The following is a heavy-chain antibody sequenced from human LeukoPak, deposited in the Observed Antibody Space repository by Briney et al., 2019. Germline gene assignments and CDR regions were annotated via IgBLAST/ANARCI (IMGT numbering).Heavy chain of an antibody. D-gene: IGHD1-7*01. J-gene: IGHJ4*02. CDR1: GDSVGSGPNY. CDR3: ARDSRLASRTGTFDS. Sequence: SQTLSLTCTVSGDSVGSGPNYWSWIRQSPMKGLEWIGWVYGGGHAYHNPSLLGRATISLDKSKNQFSLTLTSVTAADTAVYFCARDSRLASRTGTFDSWGQGTLVIVSS. CDR2: VYGGGHA. V-gene: IGHV4-30-2*06.